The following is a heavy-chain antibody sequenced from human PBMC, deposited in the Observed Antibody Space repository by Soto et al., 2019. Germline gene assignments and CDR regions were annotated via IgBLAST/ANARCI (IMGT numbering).Heavy chain of an antibody. CDR2: ISSLNGQT. Sequence: EASVKVSCKASGHTFISYGISWVRQAPGQGLECMGWISSLNGQTIYAQKFQGWVTMTRDTSISTAYMELSRLRSDDTAVYYCARDGYDFGGYYGMDVWGQGTTVTVSS. V-gene: IGHV1-18*04. CDR1: GHTFISYG. J-gene: IGHJ6*02. CDR3: ARDGYDFGGYYGMDV. D-gene: IGHD3-3*01.